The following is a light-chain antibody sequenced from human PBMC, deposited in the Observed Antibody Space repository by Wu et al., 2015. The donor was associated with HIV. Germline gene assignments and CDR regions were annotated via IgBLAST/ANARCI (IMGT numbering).Light chain of an antibody. CDR3: QHYNSYSYT. CDR1: QGISSY. J-gene: IGKJ2*01. V-gene: IGKV1-9*01. CDR2: AAS. Sequence: DIQLTQSPSFLSVSVGDRVTITCRASQGISSYLAWYQQQPGKAPKLLIYAASTLQSGVPSRFSGSGSGTEFTLTINSLQPDDFATYYCQHYNSYSYTFGQGTKLEIK.